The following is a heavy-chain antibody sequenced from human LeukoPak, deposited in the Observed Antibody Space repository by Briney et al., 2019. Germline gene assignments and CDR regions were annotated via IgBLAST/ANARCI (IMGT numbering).Heavy chain of an antibody. D-gene: IGHD3-9*01. V-gene: IGHV3-23*01. Sequence: GASVKVSCKASGYTFTSYGISWVRQAPGKGLEWVSAISGSGGSTYYADSVKGRFTISRDNSKNTLYLQMNSLRAEDTAVYYCARDRYPDAFDIWGQGTMVTVSS. J-gene: IGHJ3*02. CDR3: ARDRYPDAFDI. CDR2: ISGSGGST. CDR1: GYTFTSYG.